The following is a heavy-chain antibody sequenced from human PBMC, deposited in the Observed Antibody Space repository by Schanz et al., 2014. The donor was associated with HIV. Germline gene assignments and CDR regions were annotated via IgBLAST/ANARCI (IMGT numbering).Heavy chain of an antibody. D-gene: IGHD1-26*01. J-gene: IGHJ6*02. CDR1: GFTFSDYY. V-gene: IGHV3-11*01. Sequence: QVQLVESGGGLVKPGGSLRLSCAASGFTFSDYYMSWIRQAPGKGLEWVSYISSSGSTIYYADSVKGRFTISRDNANNFVYLEMNGLRVEDTALYYCAKGIMGATEYYYGMDVWGQGTMVTVSS. CDR3: AKGIMGATEYYYGMDV. CDR2: ISSSGSTI.